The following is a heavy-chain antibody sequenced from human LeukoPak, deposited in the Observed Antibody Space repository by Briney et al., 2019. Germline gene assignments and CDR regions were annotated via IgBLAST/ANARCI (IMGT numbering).Heavy chain of an antibody. V-gene: IGHV1-18*01. Sequence: ASVKVSCKASGYTFTSYGISWLRQAPGQGLEWMGCISAYNGNTNYTQKLQGRVTMTTDTSTSTASMELRSLRSDDTAVYYCARCFSSDYGDYEVDYWGQGTLVTVSS. CDR2: ISAYNGNT. CDR3: ARCFSSDYGDYEVDY. J-gene: IGHJ4*02. CDR1: GYTFTSYG. D-gene: IGHD4-17*01.